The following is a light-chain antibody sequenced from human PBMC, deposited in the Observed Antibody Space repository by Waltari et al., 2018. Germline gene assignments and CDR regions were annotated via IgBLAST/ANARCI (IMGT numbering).Light chain of an antibody. CDR3: VQTIAFPYS. CDR2: GGS. CDR1: QSLLHSDGNTY. V-gene: IGKV2-40*01. Sequence: DILMTQAPLSLPITPGEPASMSCRSSQSLLHSDGNTYFHWYLQKPGQSPQLLIYGGSKRASRVPDRFSGSGSGTDFTLKISKVEAEDVGVYYCVQTIAFPYSFGQGTKVEI. J-gene: IGKJ2*03.